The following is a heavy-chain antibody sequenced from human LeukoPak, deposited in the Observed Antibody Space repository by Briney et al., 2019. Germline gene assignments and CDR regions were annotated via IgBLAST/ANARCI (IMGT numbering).Heavy chain of an antibody. V-gene: IGHV3-23*01. CDR2: INANSGTT. CDR3: AKPISGGLAVTADWFHP. D-gene: IGHD6-19*01. Sequence: PGRSLRLSCAASGFAFSFYAMSWLRQPPGKGLEWVSTINANSGTTSYAASVRGRFIISRDNSKNTLYLQVNTLRADDTATYYCAKPISGGLAVTADWFHPWGQGTLVVVSS. J-gene: IGHJ5*01. CDR1: GFAFSFYA.